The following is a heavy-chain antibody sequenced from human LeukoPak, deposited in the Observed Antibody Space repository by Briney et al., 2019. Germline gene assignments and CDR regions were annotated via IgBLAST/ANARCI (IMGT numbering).Heavy chain of an antibody. CDR3: APTEAVAGTWGGRGTFDY. D-gene: IGHD6-19*01. Sequence: ASVKVSCKASGYTFTGYYIRWVRQAPGQGLEWMGWINPNSGDTSYAQNFQGRVTMTRDTSISTAYMELNRLTFDDTAVYYCAPTEAVAGTWGGRGTFDYWGQGTLVTVSS. CDR1: GYTFTGYY. CDR2: INPNSGDT. J-gene: IGHJ4*02. V-gene: IGHV1-2*02.